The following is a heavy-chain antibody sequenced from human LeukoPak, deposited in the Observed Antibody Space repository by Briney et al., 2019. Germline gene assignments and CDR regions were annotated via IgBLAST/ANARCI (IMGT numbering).Heavy chain of an antibody. J-gene: IGHJ3*02. Sequence: KASETLSLTCAVYGGSFSGYYWSWIRQPPGKGLEWIGEINHSGSTNYNPSLKSRVTISVDTSKNQFSLKLSSVTAADTAVYYCARRLRRDGYKGAGAFDIWGQGTMVTVSS. CDR2: INHSGST. D-gene: IGHD5-24*01. V-gene: IGHV4-34*01. CDR1: GGSFSGYY. CDR3: ARRLRRDGYKGAGAFDI.